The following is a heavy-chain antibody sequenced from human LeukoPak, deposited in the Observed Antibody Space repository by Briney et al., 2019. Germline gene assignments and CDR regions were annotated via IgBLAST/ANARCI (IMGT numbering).Heavy chain of an antibody. D-gene: IGHD6-19*01. Sequence: GGSLRLSGAASGFTFNTYAMTWVRQAPGKGLEWVSSIIGIGGSTYYADSVKGRFTISRDNSKSTLHLHMNSLRAEDTAVYFCAKGLAVAGHFDYWGQGTLVTVSS. CDR1: GFTFNTYA. CDR3: AKGLAVAGHFDY. CDR2: IIGIGGST. V-gene: IGHV3-23*01. J-gene: IGHJ4*02.